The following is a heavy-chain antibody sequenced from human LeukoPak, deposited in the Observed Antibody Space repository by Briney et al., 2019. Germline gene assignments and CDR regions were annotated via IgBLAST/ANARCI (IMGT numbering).Heavy chain of an antibody. Sequence: PSETLSLTCTVSGGSISSYYWSWLRQPPGKGLEWIGYIYYSGSTNYNPSLKSRVTISVDTSKNQFSLKLSSVTAADTAVYYCARDGGPEMAAFDYWGQGTLVTVSS. J-gene: IGHJ4*02. CDR1: GGSISSYY. D-gene: IGHD5-24*01. CDR2: IYYSGST. V-gene: IGHV4-59*01. CDR3: ARDGGPEMAAFDY.